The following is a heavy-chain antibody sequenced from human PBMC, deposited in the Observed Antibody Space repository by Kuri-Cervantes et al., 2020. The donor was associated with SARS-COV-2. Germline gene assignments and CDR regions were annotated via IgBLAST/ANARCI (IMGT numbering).Heavy chain of an antibody. D-gene: IGHD3-10*01. CDR2: ISWNSGSI. CDR1: GFTFDDYG. V-gene: IGHV3-9*03. Sequence: GGSLRLSCAASGFTFDDYGMSWVRQAPGKGLEWVSGISWNSGSIGYADSVKGRFTISRDNAKNSLYLQMNSLRAEDMALYYCAKDSVSYYYGSGSFILDYWGQGTLVTVSS. J-gene: IGHJ4*02. CDR3: AKDSVSYYYGSGSFILDY.